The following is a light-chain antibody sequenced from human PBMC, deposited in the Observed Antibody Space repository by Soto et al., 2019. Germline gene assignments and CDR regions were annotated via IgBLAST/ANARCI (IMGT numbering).Light chain of an antibody. V-gene: IGKV3-20*01. CDR3: QQYCSSPLYT. CDR1: QSVSSSY. Sequence: EIVLTQSPGTLSLSPGERGTLSCRASQSVSSSYLAWYQQKPGQAPRLLIYGASNRATGIPDRFSGSGSGTDFTLTISRLEPEDFAVYYCQQYCSSPLYTFGQGTKLEIK. J-gene: IGKJ2*01. CDR2: GAS.